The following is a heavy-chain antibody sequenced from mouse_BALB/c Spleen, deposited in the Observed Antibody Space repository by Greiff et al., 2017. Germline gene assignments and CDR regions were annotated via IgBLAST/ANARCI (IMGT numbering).Heavy chain of an antibody. CDR2: ILPGSGST. CDR1: GYTFSSYW. J-gene: IGHJ4*01. CDR3: ARKGIFYYNYAMDY. Sequence: QVQLQQSGAELMKPGASVKISCKATGYTFSSYWIEWVKQRPRHGLEWIGEILPGSGSTNYNEKFKGKATFTADTSSNTAYMQLSSLTSEDSAVYYCARKGIFYYNYAMDYWGQGTSVTVSS. V-gene: IGHV1-9*01. D-gene: IGHD1-1*01.